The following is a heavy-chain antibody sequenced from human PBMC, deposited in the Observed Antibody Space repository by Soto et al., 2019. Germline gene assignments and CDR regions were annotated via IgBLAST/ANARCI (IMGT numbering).Heavy chain of an antibody. CDR2: IYYSGST. CDR3: ARDGAAAGTPDAFDI. D-gene: IGHD6-13*01. CDR1: GGSISSGGYY. Sequence: QVQLQESGPGLVKPSQTLSLTCTVSGGSISSGGYYWSWIRQHPGKGLEWIGYIYYSGSTYYNPSLKSRVTISVDPSKNQFSLKLSSVTAADTAVYYCARDGAAAGTPDAFDIWGQGTMVTVSS. V-gene: IGHV4-31*03. J-gene: IGHJ3*02.